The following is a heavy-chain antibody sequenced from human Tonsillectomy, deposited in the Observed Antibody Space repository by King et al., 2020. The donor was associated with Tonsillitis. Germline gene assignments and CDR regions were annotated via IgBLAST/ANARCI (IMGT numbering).Heavy chain of an antibody. Sequence: VQLQESGPGLVKPSQTLSLTCTVSGGSISSGDYYWSWIRQPPGKGLEWIGYIYYSGSTYYNPSLKSRVTISVKPSKNQFSLKLSSVTAADTAVYYWARAAQDDYGDYAGGDDYWGQGTLVTVSS. CDR1: GGSISSGDYY. V-gene: IGHV4-30-4*01. D-gene: IGHD4-17*01. CDR3: ARAAQDDYGDYAGGDDY. CDR2: IYYSGST. J-gene: IGHJ4*02.